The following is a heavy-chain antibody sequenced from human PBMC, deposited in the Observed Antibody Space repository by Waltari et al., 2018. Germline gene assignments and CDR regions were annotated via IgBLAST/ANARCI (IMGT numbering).Heavy chain of an antibody. Sequence: EVQLVASGGGLVKAGGSLRLSCAAFGFTFSTYSMNWVRQAPGKGLEWVSSISSSSLYMSYADSVKGRVTISRDNAKNSLYLQMNSLRVEDTAVYYCARSSTTVTMFGWGQGTLVTVSS. CDR3: ARSSTTVTMFG. D-gene: IGHD4-17*01. V-gene: IGHV3-21*01. CDR2: ISSSSLYM. CDR1: GFTFSTYS. J-gene: IGHJ4*02.